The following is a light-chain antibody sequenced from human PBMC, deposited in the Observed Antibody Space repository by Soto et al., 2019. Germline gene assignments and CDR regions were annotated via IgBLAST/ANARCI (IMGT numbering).Light chain of an antibody. Sequence: DIQMTQARSSVSASVGDRVSITWRASQSIVTYLNWYLQKPGKAPKLLIYAASNLQSGVPSRFSSSGSGTDFTLTISSLQPEDFATYFCQQSYSTPPWTFGQGTKVDIK. J-gene: IGKJ1*01. V-gene: IGKV1-39*01. CDR1: QSIVTY. CDR3: QQSYSTPPWT. CDR2: AAS.